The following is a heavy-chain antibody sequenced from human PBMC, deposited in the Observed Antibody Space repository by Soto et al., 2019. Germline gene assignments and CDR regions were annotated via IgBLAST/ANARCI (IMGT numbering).Heavy chain of an antibody. J-gene: IGHJ6*02. D-gene: IGHD6-19*01. CDR2: LIPIFGTA. CDR1: RVAFSKFI. CDR3: AKVRYSSPMGDYDVMDV. Sequence: QAQLEQSGGEVKKPGSSVKVSCKASRVAFSKFIVTWVRQAPGLGLEWVGGLIPIFGTANYAQKFQGRVTITADESTSISYMKVNTLRSEDTAVYYCAKVRYSSPMGDYDVMDVWGQGTTVTDSS. V-gene: IGHV1-69*01.